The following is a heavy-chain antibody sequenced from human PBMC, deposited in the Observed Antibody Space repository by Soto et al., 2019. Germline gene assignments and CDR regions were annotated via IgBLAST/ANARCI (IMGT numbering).Heavy chain of an antibody. D-gene: IGHD2-8*01. J-gene: IGHJ4*02. CDR1: GFSVGGNH. CDR2: IHTSGDT. Sequence: LRLSCAASGFSVGGNHLTWVRQAPGKGLEWVAVIHTSGDTYYADSVQGRFTISRDNSKNTVYLQMNSLRVGDTAMYFCARGVNDDSWGQGTLVTVSS. CDR3: ARGVNDDS. V-gene: IGHV3-53*01.